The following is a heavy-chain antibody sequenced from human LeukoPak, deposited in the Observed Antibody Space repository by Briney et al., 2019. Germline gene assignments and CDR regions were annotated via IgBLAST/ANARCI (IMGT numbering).Heavy chain of an antibody. CDR2: INHSGST. CDR3: VGIVVVPAASHYMDV. CDR1: XXXFSXXY. D-gene: IGHD2-2*03. V-gene: IGHV4-34*01. J-gene: IGHJ6*03. Sequence: SEXXXLTXXXXXXXFSXXYXXWXRQPPGXGLEWIGEINHSGSTNYNPSLKSRVTISVDTSKNQFSLKLSSVTAADTAVYYCVGIVVVPAASHYMDVWGKGTTVTVSS.